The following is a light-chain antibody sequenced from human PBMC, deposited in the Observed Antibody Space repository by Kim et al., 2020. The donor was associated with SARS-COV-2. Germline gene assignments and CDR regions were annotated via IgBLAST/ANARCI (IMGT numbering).Light chain of an antibody. CDR1: QSVLYSSNNKNY. CDR2: WAS. V-gene: IGKV4-1*01. CDR3: QKYYNIAFT. J-gene: IGKJ3*01. Sequence: FVMTQSPDSLAVSLGEWATINCKSSQSVLYSSNNKNYLAWYQQKPGQPPKLLIDWASTRESGVPDRFSGSGSGTDFTLTISSLQAEDVAVYYCQKYYNIAFTLGTGTKVDIK.